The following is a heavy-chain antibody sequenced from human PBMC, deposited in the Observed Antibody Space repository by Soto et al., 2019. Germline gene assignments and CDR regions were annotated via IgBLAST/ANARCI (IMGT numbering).Heavy chain of an antibody. CDR2: IIPIFGTA. CDR3: SRLLEPMVRVYDGMDV. D-gene: IGHD3-10*01. Sequence: GASVKVSCKASGGTFRSYAISWVGQAPGQGLEWMGGIIPIFGTANYAQKFQGRVTITADESTSTAYMELSSLRSEDTAVYYCSRLLEPMVRVYDGMDVWGQGTTVTVSS. CDR1: GGTFRSYA. J-gene: IGHJ6*02. V-gene: IGHV1-69*13.